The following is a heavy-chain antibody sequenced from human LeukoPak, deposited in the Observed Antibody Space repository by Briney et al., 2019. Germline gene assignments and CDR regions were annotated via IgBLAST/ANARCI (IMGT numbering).Heavy chain of an antibody. J-gene: IGHJ4*02. CDR2: ITGSGGST. Sequence: PGRSLRLSCAASGFIFSSYGMHWVRQAPGKGLEWVSAITGSGGSTYSADSVKGRFTISRDNSKNTLYLQMNSLRAEDTAVYYCAKASRLLWFGELDYWGQGTLVTVSS. CDR3: AKASRLLWFGELDY. D-gene: IGHD3-10*01. V-gene: IGHV3-23*01. CDR1: GFIFSSYG.